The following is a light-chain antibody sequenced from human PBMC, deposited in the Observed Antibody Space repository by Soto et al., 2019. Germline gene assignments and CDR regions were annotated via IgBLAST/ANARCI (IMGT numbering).Light chain of an antibody. Sequence: EIVMTQSPATLSVSPGERATLSCRASQSVSNNLAWYQQKPGQAPRLLIYGASTRATGGPARFSGSGSGTDFTLTISSLQSEDFAVYYCQQYNNWPYTFGQGTKLEIK. V-gene: IGKV3-15*01. CDR2: GAS. J-gene: IGKJ2*01. CDR3: QQYNNWPYT. CDR1: QSVSNN.